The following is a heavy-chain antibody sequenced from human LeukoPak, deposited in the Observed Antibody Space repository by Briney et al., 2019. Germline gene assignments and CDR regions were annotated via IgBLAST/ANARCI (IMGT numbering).Heavy chain of an antibody. CDR2: IHYTGST. J-gene: IGHJ5*02. Sequence: PSETLSLTCAVSGGSISDYYWSWIRQPPGKGLEWIGYIHYTGSTSYNPSLKRRVTISIDTSRKQFSLRLTSVTAADTAIYYCATGPNDLPSWGQGTLVTVSS. CDR3: ATGPNDLPS. V-gene: IGHV4-59*01. CDR1: GGSISDYY.